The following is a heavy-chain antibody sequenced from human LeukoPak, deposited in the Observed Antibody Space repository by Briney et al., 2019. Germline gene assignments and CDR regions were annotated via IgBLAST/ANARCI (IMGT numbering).Heavy chain of an antibody. CDR1: GYTFTGYY. D-gene: IGHD3-22*01. J-gene: IGHJ6*02. Sequence: ASVKVSCKASGYTFTGYYMHWVRQAPGQGLEWMGRINPDSGGTNYAQKFQGRVTMTRDTSISTAYVELSRLRSDDTAVYYCARDYYDSSGYPYYYYGMDVWGQGTTVTVSS. CDR2: INPDSGGT. V-gene: IGHV1-2*06. CDR3: ARDYYDSSGYPYYYYGMDV.